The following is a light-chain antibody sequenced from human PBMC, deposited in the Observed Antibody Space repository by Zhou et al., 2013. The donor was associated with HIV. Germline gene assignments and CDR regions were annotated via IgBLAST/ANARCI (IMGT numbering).Light chain of an antibody. V-gene: IGKV3-11*01. CDR2: DSS. Sequence: PGERATLSCRASQTVNTYLAWYQQQKPGQAPRLLIYDSSKRATGIPARFSGSGSGTDFTLTISSLEPEDFAVYYCQHRTTSPPGVTFGGGTKVQIK. CDR3: QHRTTSPPGVT. CDR1: QTVNTY. J-gene: IGKJ4*01.